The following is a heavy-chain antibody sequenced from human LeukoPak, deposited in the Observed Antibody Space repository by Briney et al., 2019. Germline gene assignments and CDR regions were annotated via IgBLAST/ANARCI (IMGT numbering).Heavy chain of an antibody. V-gene: IGHV4-39*07. Sequence: SSETLSLTCSVSGVSISSGSNYWGWIRQPPGKTLEWIGSIYSSGNTYYNPSLKSRVIILIDTAKNHFSLNLTSVTAADTAVYYCARSDGYGLVGIWGQGTMVTVSS. D-gene: IGHD3-10*01. CDR1: GVSISSGSNY. CDR2: IYSSGNT. J-gene: IGHJ3*02. CDR3: ARSDGYGLVGI.